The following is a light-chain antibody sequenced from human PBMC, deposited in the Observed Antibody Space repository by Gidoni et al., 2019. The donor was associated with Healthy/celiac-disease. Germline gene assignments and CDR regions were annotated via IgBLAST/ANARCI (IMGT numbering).Light chain of an antibody. CDR1: QSVSSNY. CDR2: GAP. V-gene: IGKV3-20*01. Sequence: IVLTQYPCTLSLSPVERATLSCRASQSVSSNYLAWYQQKPGQAPRLLIYGAPSRATGIPDRCSGSGAGTDFTLTISRLEAEDFAVYYCQQDGSSPGTFGQGTKVEIK. J-gene: IGKJ1*01. CDR3: QQDGSSPGT.